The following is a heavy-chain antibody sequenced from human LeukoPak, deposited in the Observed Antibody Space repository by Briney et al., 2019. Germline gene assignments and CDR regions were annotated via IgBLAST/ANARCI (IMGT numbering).Heavy chain of an antibody. CDR1: GFIFSSYG. Sequence: GGSLRLSCAASGFIFSSYGMHWVRQAPDKGLEWVAFIRYGGSRKYYADSVKGRFTISRDNSKNTLYLQMNSLRAEDTAMYYCAKVSLNMVNDAFDIWGQGTMVSVSS. CDR2: IRYGGSRK. V-gene: IGHV3-30*02. D-gene: IGHD4/OR15-4a*01. J-gene: IGHJ3*02. CDR3: AKVSLNMVNDAFDI.